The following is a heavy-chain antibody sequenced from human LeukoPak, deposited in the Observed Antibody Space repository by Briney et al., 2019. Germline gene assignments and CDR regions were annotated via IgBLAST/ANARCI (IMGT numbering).Heavy chain of an antibody. Sequence: SETLSLTCAVYGGSFSGYYWSWIRQPPGKGLEWIGEINHSGSTNYNLSLKSRVTISVDTSKNQFSLKLSSVTAADTAVYYCARGRRLMITFGGVIAPGNWFDPWGQGTLVTVSS. J-gene: IGHJ5*02. CDR2: INHSGST. CDR1: GGSFSGYY. CDR3: ARGRRLMITFGGVIAPGNWFDP. D-gene: IGHD3-16*02. V-gene: IGHV4-34*01.